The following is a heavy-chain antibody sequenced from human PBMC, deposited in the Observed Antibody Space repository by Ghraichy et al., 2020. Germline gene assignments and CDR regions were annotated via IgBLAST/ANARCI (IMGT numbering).Heavy chain of an antibody. V-gene: IGHV3-48*02. D-gene: IGHD3-22*01. CDR1: GFTFSSYS. Sequence: GSLRLSCAASGFTFSSYSMNWVRQAPGKGLEWVSYISSSSSTIYYADSVKGRFTISRDNAKNSLYLQMNSLRDEDTAVYYCARDLHYYDSSGYYAYWGQGTLVTVSS. J-gene: IGHJ4*02. CDR2: ISSSSSTI. CDR3: ARDLHYYDSSGYYAY.